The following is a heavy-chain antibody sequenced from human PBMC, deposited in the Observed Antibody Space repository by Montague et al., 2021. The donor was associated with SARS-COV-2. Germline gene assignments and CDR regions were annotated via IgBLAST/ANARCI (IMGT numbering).Heavy chain of an antibody. D-gene: IGHD3-16*01. Sequence: SETLSLTCTVSGDSIRTNYWCCIRQPPGKGLEWLGYVDKSDNTDYNPSLKCRDTISLDTSKKQFSLKMNSVITVDTAVYYCTSGEGNYGWRYYFDYWGQGTLVTVSS. CDR2: VDKSDNT. V-gene: IGHV4-59*01. CDR3: TSGEGNYGWRYYFDY. CDR1: GDSIRTNY. J-gene: IGHJ4*02.